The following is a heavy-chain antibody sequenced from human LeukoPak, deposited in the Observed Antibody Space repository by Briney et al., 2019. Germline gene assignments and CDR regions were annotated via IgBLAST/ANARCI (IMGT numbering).Heavy chain of an antibody. D-gene: IGHD3-16*01. CDR3: ARDQGGGSHRPAFHN. CDR1: GGSVSSADYY. Sequence: TSETLSLTCTVSGGSVSSADYYWSWIRHPPGKTLEWIGYIYHTGSNNYKYSLKSRVTISLDTSKNRFSLRLTSMTAADTAIYSCARDQGGGSHRPAFHNWGPGTMGTVFS. J-gene: IGHJ3*02. V-gene: IGHV4-61*08. CDR2: IYHTGSN.